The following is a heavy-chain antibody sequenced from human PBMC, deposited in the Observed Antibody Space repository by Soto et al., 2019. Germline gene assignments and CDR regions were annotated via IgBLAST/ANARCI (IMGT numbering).Heavy chain of an antibody. Sequence: QVQLVQSGGEVRKPGASVKVSCKASGYTFTSHGISWVRQAPGQGLEWMGWISAYNGDTNYAQKLQGRVTVTTDRSKSTAYMELRSLRAEETAVYYCASMVRGSNIDYYHYMDVWGKGTTGTVSS. CDR3: ASMVRGSNIDYYHYMDV. CDR1: GYTFTSHG. J-gene: IGHJ6*03. CDR2: ISAYNGDT. D-gene: IGHD3-10*01. V-gene: IGHV1-18*01.